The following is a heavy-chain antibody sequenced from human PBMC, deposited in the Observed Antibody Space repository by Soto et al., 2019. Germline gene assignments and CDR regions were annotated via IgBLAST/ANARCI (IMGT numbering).Heavy chain of an antibody. V-gene: IGHV3-23*01. Sequence: PGGSLRLSCGTSGFTFANFGMGWVRQAPGKGLYWVSGISSSGRRTCYADSVKGRFTISRDNSKNTLYLQMDSLRGDDTAVYYCAKVAESGVVVEYFDSWGQGALVTVSS. D-gene: IGHD3-3*01. CDR1: GFTFANFG. J-gene: IGHJ4*02. CDR2: ISSSGRRT. CDR3: AKVAESGVVVEYFDS.